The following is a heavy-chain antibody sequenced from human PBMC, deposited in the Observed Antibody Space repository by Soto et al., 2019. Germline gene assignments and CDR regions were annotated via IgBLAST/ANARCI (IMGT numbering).Heavy chain of an antibody. CDR1: GFTFGTYG. CDR3: ARDQTSGSGSYWDF. CDR2: IAYDGSNK. D-gene: IGHD3-10*01. V-gene: IGHV3-30*03. J-gene: IGHJ4*02. Sequence: VQLVESGGGVVQPGRSLRLSCAASGFTFGTYGMHWGRQAPGKGLEWVAVIAYDGSNKYYAESVQGRFTISRDNSKNKLYLQMNSLSAEDTAVYYCARDQTSGSGSYWDFWGQGAPVTVSS.